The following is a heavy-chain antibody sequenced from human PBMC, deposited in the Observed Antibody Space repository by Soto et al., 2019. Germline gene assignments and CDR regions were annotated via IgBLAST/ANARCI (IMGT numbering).Heavy chain of an antibody. Sequence: EVQLLESGGGLVQPGGSLRLSCAASGFTFSSYAMNWVRQAPGKGLEWVSVISGSGDSTYYADSVKGQFTISRDNSKNTLYLQRNSLRAEDTAVYYCAKRAHGFYFDYWGQGTLVTVPS. V-gene: IGHV3-23*01. CDR1: GFTFSSYA. J-gene: IGHJ4*02. CDR3: AKRAHGFYFDY. CDR2: ISGSGDST.